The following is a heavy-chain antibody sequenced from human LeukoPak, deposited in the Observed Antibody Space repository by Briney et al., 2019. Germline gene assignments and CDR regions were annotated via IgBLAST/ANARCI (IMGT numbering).Heavy chain of an antibody. CDR1: GGSFSGYY. D-gene: IGHD3-22*01. Sequence: SETLALTCAVYGGSFSGYYWSWIRQPPGKGLEWTGEINHSGSTNYNPSLKSRVTISVDTSKNQFSLKLSSVTAADTAVYYCARRADSSGYHDAFDIWGQGIMITVSS. V-gene: IGHV4-34*01. J-gene: IGHJ3*02. CDR2: INHSGST. CDR3: ARRADSSGYHDAFDI.